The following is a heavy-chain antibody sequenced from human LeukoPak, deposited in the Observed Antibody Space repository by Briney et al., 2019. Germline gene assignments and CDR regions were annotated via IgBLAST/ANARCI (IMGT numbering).Heavy chain of an antibody. CDR1: GGTFSSYA. Sequence: AASVTVSCKASGGTFSSYAISWVRQAPGQGLEWMGGIIPIFGTANYAQKFQGRVTITADESTSTAYMELSSLRSEDTAVYYCARDPVVEGAFDIWGQGTMVTVSS. J-gene: IGHJ3*02. CDR2: IIPIFGTA. V-gene: IGHV1-69*13. CDR3: ARDPVVEGAFDI. D-gene: IGHD2-15*01.